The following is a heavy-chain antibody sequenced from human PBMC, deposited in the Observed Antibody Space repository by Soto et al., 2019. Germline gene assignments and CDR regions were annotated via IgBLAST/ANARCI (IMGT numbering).Heavy chain of an antibody. CDR2: IYYSGST. J-gene: IGHJ4*02. Sequence: QLQLQVSGPGLVKPSETLSLTCTGSGGSISSSSYYWGWIRQPPGKGLEWIGSIYYSGSTYYNPSLKSRVTISVDTSKNQFSLKLSSVTAADTAVYYCARHPLAVAGTSGGGWGLYDYWGQGTLVTVSS. CDR1: GGSISSSSYY. CDR3: ARHPLAVAGTSGGGWGLYDY. D-gene: IGHD6-19*01. V-gene: IGHV4-39*01.